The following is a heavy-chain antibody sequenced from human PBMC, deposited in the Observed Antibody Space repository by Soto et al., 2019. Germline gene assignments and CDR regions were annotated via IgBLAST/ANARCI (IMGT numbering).Heavy chain of an antibody. V-gene: IGHV4-34*01. D-gene: IGHD3-22*01. Sequence: SETLSLTCAVYGGSFSGYFWSWIRQPPGKGLEWIGEIDHSGSTNYNPSLKSRVTISVDTSKKQYSLNLSSVTAADTAVYYCARSRGSLYYYYGMDVWGQGTTVTVSS. CDR1: GGSFSGYF. CDR3: ARSRGSLYYYYGMDV. CDR2: IDHSGST. J-gene: IGHJ6*02.